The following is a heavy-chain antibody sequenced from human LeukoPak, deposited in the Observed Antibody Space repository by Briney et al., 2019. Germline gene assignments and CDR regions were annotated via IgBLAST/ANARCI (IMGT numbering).Heavy chain of an antibody. CDR3: ARDYYDSSGYDY. Sequence: GGSLRLSSAASGFTFSSYWMHWVRQAPGKGLVWVSRINSDGSSTSYADSVKGRFTISRDNAKNTLYLQMNSLRAEDTAVYYCARDYYDSSGYDYWGQGTLVTVSS. CDR2: INSDGSST. V-gene: IGHV3-74*01. J-gene: IGHJ4*02. D-gene: IGHD3-22*01. CDR1: GFTFSSYW.